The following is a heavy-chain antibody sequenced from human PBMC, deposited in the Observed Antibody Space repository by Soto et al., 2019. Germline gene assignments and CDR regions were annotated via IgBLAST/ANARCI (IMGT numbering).Heavy chain of an antibody. CDR1: GYTFTGYY. V-gene: IGHV1-2*04. J-gene: IGHJ6*02. CDR3: ARDSTLLWFGELPKNYYYYYGMDV. D-gene: IGHD3-10*01. CDR2: INPNSGGT. Sequence: ASVKVSCKASGYTFTGYYMHWVRQAPGQGLEWMGWINPNSGGTNYAQKFQGWVTMTRDTSISTAYMELSRLRSDDTAVYYCARDSTLLWFGELPKNYYYYYGMDVWGQGTTVTVSS.